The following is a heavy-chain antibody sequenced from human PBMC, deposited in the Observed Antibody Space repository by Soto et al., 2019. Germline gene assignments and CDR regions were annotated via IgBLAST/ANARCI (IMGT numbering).Heavy chain of an antibody. CDR2: ISGYNGDTNT. D-gene: IGHD3-22*01. Sequence: ASVKVSCKASGYIFTNYAISWVRQAPGQGPEWMGWISGYNGDTNTHYSQKFQGRLTMTTDMSTTTLDLQMNSLRAEDTAVYYCAKDTYYYDRSGYYTYDHWGQGTQVTVS. J-gene: IGHJ4*02. CDR1: GYIFTNYA. V-gene: IGHV1-18*01. CDR3: AKDTYYYDRSGYYTYDH.